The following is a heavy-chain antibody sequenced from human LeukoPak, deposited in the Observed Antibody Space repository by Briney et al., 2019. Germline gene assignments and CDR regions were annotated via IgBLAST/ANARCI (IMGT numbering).Heavy chain of an antibody. CDR2: INPSGGST. V-gene: IGHV1-46*01. J-gene: IGHJ4*02. CDR1: GYTFTSYY. D-gene: IGHD3-22*01. CDR3: ARGDWTRDSSGIDY. Sequence: ASVKVSCRASGYTFTSYYMHWVRQAPGQGLEWMGIINPSGGSTSYAQKFQGRVTMTRNTSISTAYMELSSLRSEDTAVYYCARGDWTRDSSGIDYWGQGTLVTVSS.